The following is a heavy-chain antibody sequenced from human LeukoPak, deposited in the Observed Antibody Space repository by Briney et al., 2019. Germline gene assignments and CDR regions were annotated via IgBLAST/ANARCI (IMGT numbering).Heavy chain of an antibody. D-gene: IGHD2-21*02. CDR1: GYTFTGYY. CDR3: ARAPAYCGGDCYFY. Sequence: ASVKVSCKASGYTFTGYYMHWVRQAPGQGLEWMGRINPNSGGTNYAQKFQGRVTMTRDTSISTAYTELSRLRSDDTAVYYCARAPAYCGGDCYFYWGQGTLVTVSS. J-gene: IGHJ4*02. V-gene: IGHV1-2*06. CDR2: INPNSGGT.